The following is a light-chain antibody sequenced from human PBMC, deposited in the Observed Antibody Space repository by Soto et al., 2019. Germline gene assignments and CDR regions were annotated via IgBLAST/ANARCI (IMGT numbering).Light chain of an antibody. CDR1: QGIRND. CDR2: HAS. CDR3: LQYNSYPFT. Sequence: DLQMTQSPSSLSASVGDRVTITCRASQGIRNDLSWYQLKQGKAPRRLISHASTLRSGVPPRFSGSGSGTEFTLTISSLQPEDFATYYCLQYNSYPFTFGPGTKVDV. V-gene: IGKV1-17*01. J-gene: IGKJ3*01.